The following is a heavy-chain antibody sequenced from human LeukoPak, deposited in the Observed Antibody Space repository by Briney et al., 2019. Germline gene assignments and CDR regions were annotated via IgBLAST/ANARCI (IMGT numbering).Heavy chain of an antibody. V-gene: IGHV3-7*03. Sequence: GGSLRLSCAASGFTFSSYWMSWVRQAPGKGLEWVANIKQDGSEKYYVDSVKGRFTISRDNAKNSLYLQMNSLRAEDTAVYYCASEGSYYYGSGSYSNYYYYGMDVWGKGTTVTVSS. CDR3: ASEGSYYYGSGSYSNYYYYGMDV. CDR1: GFTFSSYW. D-gene: IGHD3-10*01. CDR2: IKQDGSEK. J-gene: IGHJ6*04.